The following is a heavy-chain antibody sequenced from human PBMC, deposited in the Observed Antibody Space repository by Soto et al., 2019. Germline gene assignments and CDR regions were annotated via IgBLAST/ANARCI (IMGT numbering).Heavy chain of an antibody. Sequence: EVQLVESGGGYVQPGGSLRLSCAASGFTFSHHWMHWVRQAPGKGLVWVSRFNTDGSTTTYADCVKGRFTISRDNAKNTFHLQMNSLRAEDTAIYYCLGTGSNSYWGQGTLVTVSS. V-gene: IGHV3-74*01. D-gene: IGHD1-26*01. CDR3: LGTGSNSY. CDR1: GFTFSHHW. J-gene: IGHJ4*02. CDR2: FNTDGSTT.